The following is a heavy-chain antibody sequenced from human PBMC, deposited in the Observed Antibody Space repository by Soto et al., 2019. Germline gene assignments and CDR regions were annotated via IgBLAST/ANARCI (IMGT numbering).Heavy chain of an antibody. Sequence: DVQLVESGGGLVQPGGSLRLSCAASGFDFTSRWMNWVRQAPGKGLEWVANINVPGTEGTFGDAVKGRFAISRDNTKNSVYLQMNNLRAEDTAVYYCATNSGSETFDFWGQGTLVTVSS. D-gene: IGHD1-1*01. V-gene: IGHV3-7*01. CDR3: ATNSGSETFDF. CDR1: GFDFTSRW. J-gene: IGHJ4*02. CDR2: INVPGTEG.